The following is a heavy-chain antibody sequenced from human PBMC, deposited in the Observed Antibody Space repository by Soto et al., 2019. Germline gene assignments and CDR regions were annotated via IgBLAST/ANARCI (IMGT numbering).Heavy chain of an antibody. D-gene: IGHD2-8*01. CDR1: GFTFSSYG. CDR3: AKDNGADPGYYYYGMDV. Sequence: GSLRLSCAASGFTFSSYGMHWVRQAPGKGLEWVAVISYDGSNKYYADSVKGRFTISRDNSKNTLYLQMNSLRAEDTAVYYCAKDNGADPGYYYYGMDVWGQGTTVTVSS. V-gene: IGHV3-30*18. J-gene: IGHJ6*02. CDR2: ISYDGSNK.